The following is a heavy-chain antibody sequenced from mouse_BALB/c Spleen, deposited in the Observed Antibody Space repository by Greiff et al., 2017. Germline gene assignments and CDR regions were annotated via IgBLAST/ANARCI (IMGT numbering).Heavy chain of an antibody. CDR3: VRSYGNYGTWFAY. CDR1: GFSLTSYD. CDR2: IWTGGGT. Sequence: VHLVESGPGLVALSQSLSITCTVSGFSLTSYDISWIRQPPGTGLEWLGVIWTGGGTNYNSAFMSRLSISKDNSKSQVFLKMNSLQTDDTAIYYSVRSYGNYGTWFAYWGQGTLVTVSA. V-gene: IGHV2-9-2*01. D-gene: IGHD2-10*02. J-gene: IGHJ3*01.